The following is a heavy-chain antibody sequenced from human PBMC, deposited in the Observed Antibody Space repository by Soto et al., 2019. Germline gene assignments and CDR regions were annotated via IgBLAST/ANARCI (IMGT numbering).Heavy chain of an antibody. V-gene: IGHV3-7*03. CDR3: ATRPCEVNYYGVFDY. CDR1: GFTFTTGW. Sequence: GGSLRLPLEAPGFTFTTGWMTWVRQAPGKGLEWVANINKDGSEKFYVDSVKGRFTISRDNAKNSLFLQMNSLRAEDTAVYYCATRPCEVNYYGVFDYWGQGALVTVSS. D-gene: IGHD3-22*01. J-gene: IGHJ4*02. CDR2: INKDGSEK.